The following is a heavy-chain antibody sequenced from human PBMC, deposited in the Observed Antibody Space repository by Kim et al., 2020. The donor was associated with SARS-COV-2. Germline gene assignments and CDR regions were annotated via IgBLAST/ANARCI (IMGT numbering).Heavy chain of an antibody. Sequence: ASVKVSCKASGYTFTGYYMHWVRQAPGQGLEWMGRINPNSGGTNYAQKFQGRVTMTRDTSISTAYMELSRLRSDDTAVYYCARDLEYSGSYYDYYYGMDVWGQGTTVTVSS. D-gene: IGHD1-26*01. CDR2: INPNSGGT. CDR3: ARDLEYSGSYYDYYYGMDV. V-gene: IGHV1-2*06. CDR1: GYTFTGYY. J-gene: IGHJ6*02.